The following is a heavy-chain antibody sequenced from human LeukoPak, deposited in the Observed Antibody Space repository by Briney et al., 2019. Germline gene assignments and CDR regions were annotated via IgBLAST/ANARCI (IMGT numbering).Heavy chain of an antibody. CDR1: GGSFSGDY. Sequence: PSETLSPTCAVYGGSFSGDYWSWIRQPPGKGLEWIGGINRSGRAVYNTSLKSRVIISVDTSKNQFSLKVNSVTAADTAVYYCARHKIVITMLGVHRWFDPWGQGTLVAVSS. J-gene: IGHJ5*02. D-gene: IGHD3-10*02. CDR2: INRSGRA. V-gene: IGHV4-34*01. CDR3: ARHKIVITMLGVHRWFDP.